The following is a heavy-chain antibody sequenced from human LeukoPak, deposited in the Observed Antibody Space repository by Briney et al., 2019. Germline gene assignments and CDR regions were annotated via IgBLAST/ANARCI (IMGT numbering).Heavy chain of an antibody. Sequence: GGSLRLSCAASGFTFSSYAMSWVRQAPGKGLECVTAISGSGGSTYYADSVKGRFTISRDNSKNTLYLQMNSLRAEDTAVYYCAKGSIRGVIITALDYWGQGTLVTVSS. D-gene: IGHD3-10*01. CDR2: ISGSGGST. V-gene: IGHV3-23*01. J-gene: IGHJ4*02. CDR1: GFTFSSYA. CDR3: AKGSIRGVIITALDY.